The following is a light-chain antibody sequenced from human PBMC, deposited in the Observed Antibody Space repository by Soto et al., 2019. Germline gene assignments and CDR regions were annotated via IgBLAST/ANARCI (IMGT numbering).Light chain of an antibody. CDR2: GAS. CDR1: QSVSSSY. Sequence: EIVLTQPPGTLSLSPGDIATLSCRASQSVSSSYLAWYQQKPGQAPRFLIYGASSRATGIPDRFSGSWSGTDCTLTISRLEPEDVAVYYCQQYGSSLWTFGQGTRLEIK. J-gene: IGKJ5*01. CDR3: QQYGSSLWT. V-gene: IGKV3-20*01.